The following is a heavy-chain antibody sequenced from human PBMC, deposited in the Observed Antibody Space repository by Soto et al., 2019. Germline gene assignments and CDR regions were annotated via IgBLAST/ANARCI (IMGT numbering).Heavy chain of an antibody. CDR2: IKQDGSEK. J-gene: IGHJ4*02. Sequence: EVQLVESGGGLVQPGGSLRLSCAASGFTFNSYWMNWVRQAPGKGLEWVGNIKQDGSEKYYVDSVKGRFTIARDNAKNSLYLQRNGLRAEATAVYYCARPKGEQGLGDFDYWGQGTLVTVP. D-gene: IGHD6-19*01. CDR3: ARPKGEQGLGDFDY. CDR1: GFTFNSYW. V-gene: IGHV3-7*01.